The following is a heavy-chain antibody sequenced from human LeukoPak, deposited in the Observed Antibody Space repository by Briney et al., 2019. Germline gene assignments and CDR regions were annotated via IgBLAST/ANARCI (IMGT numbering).Heavy chain of an antibody. Sequence: ASVKVSCKASRYTFAGYYMHWVRQAPGQGFEWMGWINPNSGGTDYAQKFQGRVTMIRDTSISTAYMELSRLRSDDAAVYYCARGTGEGYTYGRYYFDYWGQGTLVTVSS. CDR3: ARGTGEGYTYGRYYFDY. D-gene: IGHD5-18*01. V-gene: IGHV1-2*02. CDR2: INPNSGGT. CDR1: RYTFAGYY. J-gene: IGHJ4*02.